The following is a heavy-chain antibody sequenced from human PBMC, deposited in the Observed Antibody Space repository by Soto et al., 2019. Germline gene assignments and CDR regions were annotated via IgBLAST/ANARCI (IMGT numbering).Heavy chain of an antibody. Sequence: QVQLVQSGAEVKKPGASVKVSCKASGYTFTSYGISWVRQAPGQGLEWMGWISAYNGNTNYAQKHQGRVTMTTGTSTSRGYMELRSLRSDDTAVYYWPRDLYSSSRHFDYWGQGTLVTVSS. CDR2: ISAYNGNT. D-gene: IGHD6-6*01. CDR3: PRDLYSSSRHFDY. CDR1: GYTFTSYG. V-gene: IGHV1-18*01. J-gene: IGHJ4*02.